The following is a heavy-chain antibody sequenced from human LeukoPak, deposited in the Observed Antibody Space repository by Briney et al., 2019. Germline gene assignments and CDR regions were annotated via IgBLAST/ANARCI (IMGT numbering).Heavy chain of an antibody. J-gene: IGHJ4*02. V-gene: IGHV3-7*01. CDR2: IKQDGSEK. D-gene: IGHD3-9*01. CDR1: GFTFSSYW. Sequence: GGSLRLSCAASGFTFSSYWMSWVRQAPGKGLEWVANIKQDGSEKYYVDSVKGRFTISRDNAKNSLYLQMSSPRAEDTAVYYCARALTGYYCYFDYWGQGTLVTVSS. CDR3: ARALTGYYCYFDY.